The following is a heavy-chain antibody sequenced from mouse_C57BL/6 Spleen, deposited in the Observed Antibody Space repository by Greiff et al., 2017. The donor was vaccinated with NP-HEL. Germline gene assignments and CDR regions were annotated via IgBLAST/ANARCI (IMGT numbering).Heavy chain of an antibody. V-gene: IGHV5-17*01. Sequence: EVMLVESGGGLVKPGGSLKLSCAASGFTFSDYGMHWVRQAPEKGLEWVAYISSGSSTIYYADTVKGRFTISRDNAKNTLFLQMTSLRSEDTAMYYCASSDYYGSSYFDYWGQGTTLTVSS. CDR3: ASSDYYGSSYFDY. D-gene: IGHD1-1*01. CDR2: ISSGSSTI. CDR1: GFTFSDYG. J-gene: IGHJ2*01.